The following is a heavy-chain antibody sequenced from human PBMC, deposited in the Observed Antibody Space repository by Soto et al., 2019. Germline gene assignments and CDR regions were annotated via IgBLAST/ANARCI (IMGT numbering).Heavy chain of an antibody. V-gene: IGHV3-53*01. CDR2: LYDVDGS. CDR3: ATWHEREHAYDV. Sequence: GGSLRLSCAAFGLTISGKKYVAWVRQAPGKGLEWVSGLYDVDGSFYADSVRGRFTTSSDSSKTTVYLQMNDLRPDDTAVYYCATWHEREHAYDVWGQGTTVTVS. J-gene: IGHJ3*01. D-gene: IGHD1-1*01. CDR1: GLTISGKKY.